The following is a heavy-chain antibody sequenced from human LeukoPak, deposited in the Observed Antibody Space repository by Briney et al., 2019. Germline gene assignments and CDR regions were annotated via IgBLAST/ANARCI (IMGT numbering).Heavy chain of an antibody. D-gene: IGHD4/OR15-4a*01. CDR2: ISWTSGSI. V-gene: IGHV3-9*01. CDR1: GFTLDDYA. Sequence: GGSLRLSCAASGFTLDDYAMHWVRQAPGKGLEWVSGISWTSGSIGYADSVKGRFTISRDNAKNSLYLQMNSLRAEDTALYYCAKAFRAKDDYWGQGTLVTVSS. J-gene: IGHJ4*02. CDR3: AKAFRAKDDY.